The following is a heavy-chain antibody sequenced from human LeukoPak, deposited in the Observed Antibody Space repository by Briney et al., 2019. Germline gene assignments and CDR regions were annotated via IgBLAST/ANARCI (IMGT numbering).Heavy chain of an antibody. CDR3: PDPGITMTGAV. V-gene: IGHV3-48*03. J-gene: IGHJ6*04. CDR1: GFAFSSYE. CDR2: ISSSGSTI. Sequence: GGSLRLSCAASGFAFSSYEMNWVRQAPGKGLEWVSYISSSGSTIYYADSVKGRFTISRDNTKNSLYLQMNSLRAEDTAVYYCPDPGITMTGAVWGKGPTLPISS. D-gene: IGHD3-10*02.